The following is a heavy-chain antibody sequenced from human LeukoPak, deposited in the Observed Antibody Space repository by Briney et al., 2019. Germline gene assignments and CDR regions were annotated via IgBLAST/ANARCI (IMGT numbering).Heavy chain of an antibody. Sequence: GGSLRLSCAASGFTFSSYGMHWVRQAPGKGLEWVAFIRSDGSIKYSADSVKGRFTISRDNSKNTVYLQMNSLRAEDTAMYYCAKDTPQVYSDYWGQGTLVAVSS. CDR2: IRSDGSIK. CDR3: AKDTPQVYSDY. CDR1: GFTFSSYG. V-gene: IGHV3-30*02. J-gene: IGHJ4*02.